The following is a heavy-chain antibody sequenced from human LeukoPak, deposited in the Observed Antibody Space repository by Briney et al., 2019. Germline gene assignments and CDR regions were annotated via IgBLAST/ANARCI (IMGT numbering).Heavy chain of an antibody. Sequence: PAETLSVTCTVSGGSISSYYWSWIRQPPGKGLEWIGYIYYSGSTNYNPSLKSRVTISVDTSKNQFSLKLSSVTAADTAVYYCARSGYSSSWTLGYYYGMDVWGQGTTVPVTS. CDR1: GGSISSYY. J-gene: IGHJ6*02. V-gene: IGHV4-59*01. CDR2: IYYSGST. CDR3: ARSGYSSSWTLGYYYGMDV. D-gene: IGHD6-13*01.